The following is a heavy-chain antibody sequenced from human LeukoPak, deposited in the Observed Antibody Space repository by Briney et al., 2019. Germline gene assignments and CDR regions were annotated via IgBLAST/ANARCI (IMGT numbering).Heavy chain of an antibody. CDR2: IYPGDSDT. V-gene: IGHV5-51*03. J-gene: IGHJ4*02. CDR1: GYSFTSYW. D-gene: IGHD2-2*01. Sequence: GEPLKISCKGSGYSFTSYWIGWVRQMPGKGLEWMGIIYPGDSDTRYSPSFQGQVTISADKSISTAYLQWSSLKASDTAMYYCAREVTYCSSTSCWYYFDYWGQGTLVTVSS. CDR3: AREVTYCSSTSCWYYFDY.